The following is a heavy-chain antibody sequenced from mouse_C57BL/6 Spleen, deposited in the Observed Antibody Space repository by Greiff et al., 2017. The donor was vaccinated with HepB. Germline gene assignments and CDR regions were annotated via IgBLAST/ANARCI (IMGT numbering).Heavy chain of an antibody. D-gene: IGHD2-12*01. CDR2: IRLKSDNYAT. J-gene: IGHJ2*01. CDR3: TGLYYSLDY. Sequence: EVKLVESGGGLVQPGGSMKLSCVASGFTFSNYWMNWVRQSPEKGLEWVAQIRLKSDNYATHYAESVKGRFTISRDDSKSSVYLQMNNLRAEDTGIYYCTGLYYSLDYWGQGTTLTVSS. V-gene: IGHV6-3*01. CDR1: GFTFSNYW.